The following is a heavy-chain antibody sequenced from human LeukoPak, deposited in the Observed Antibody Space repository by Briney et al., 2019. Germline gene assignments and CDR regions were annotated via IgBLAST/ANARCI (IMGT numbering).Heavy chain of an antibody. J-gene: IGHJ5*02. CDR1: GGSISGYH. CDR2: INHSGST. D-gene: IGHD3-10*01. V-gene: IGHV4-34*01. CDR3: VRGCGWGRNIWFVP. Sequence: SETLSLTCAVYGGSISGYHWSWLRQPPGKGLEWIGEINHSGSTNYNPSLKSRVTISVDTSKNQFSLKLSSVTAADTAVYYCVRGCGWGRNIWFVPWARETLVTVSS.